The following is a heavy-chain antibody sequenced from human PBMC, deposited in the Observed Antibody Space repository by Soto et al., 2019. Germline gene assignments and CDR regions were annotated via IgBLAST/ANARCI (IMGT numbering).Heavy chain of an antibody. CDR1: GYSFTSYW. Sequence: GESLKISWKGSGYSFTSYWIGWVRQMPGKGLEWMGIIYPGDSDSIYSPSFQGQVTISADKSISTAYLQWSSLKASDTAMYYCVRLLSIGAGNYQYHYCRQGPXVTV. V-gene: IGHV5-51*01. CDR3: VRLLSIGAGNYQYHY. D-gene: IGHD4-4*01. CDR2: IYPGDSDS. J-gene: IGHJ4*02.